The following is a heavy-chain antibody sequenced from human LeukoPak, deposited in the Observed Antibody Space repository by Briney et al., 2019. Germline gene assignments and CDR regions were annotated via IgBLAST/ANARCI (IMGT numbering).Heavy chain of an antibody. V-gene: IGHV3-23*01. D-gene: IGHD3-16*01. CDR2: IIGSGGST. Sequence: GASLRLSCAASGFTFSSYAMSWVRQAPGKGLEWVAAIIGSGGSTYYADSVKGRFTISRDNSRDTLYLQMNSLRAEDTAVYYCAKGYYDYVWGSYYFDYWGQGTLVTVSS. CDR3: AKGYYDYVWGSYYFDY. J-gene: IGHJ4*02. CDR1: GFTFSSYA.